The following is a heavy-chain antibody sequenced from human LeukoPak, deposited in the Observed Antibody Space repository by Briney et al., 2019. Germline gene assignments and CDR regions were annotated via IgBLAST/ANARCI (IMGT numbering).Heavy chain of an antibody. CDR3: ARWSSGYYTASGFDY. J-gene: IGHJ4*02. D-gene: IGHD3-3*01. V-gene: IGHV1-18*01. CDR2: ISAYNGNT. Sequence: ASLKVSCKASGYTYTSYGISWVRQAPGQGLEWMGWISAYNGNTNYAQKLQGRVTMTTDTSTSTAYMELRSLRSDDTAVYYCARWSSGYYTASGFDYWGQGTLVTVSS. CDR1: GYTYTSYG.